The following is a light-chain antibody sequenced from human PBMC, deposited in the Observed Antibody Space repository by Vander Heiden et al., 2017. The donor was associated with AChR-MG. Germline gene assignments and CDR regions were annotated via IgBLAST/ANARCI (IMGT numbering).Light chain of an antibody. CDR2: YDD. Sequence: QSVLPQPPSVSAAPRQRVTISCSGSSSNIGNNAVNWYQQLPGKAPKLLIYYDDLRPSGVSDRFSGSKSGTSASLAISGLQSEDEADYYCAAWDDSLNGPVFGGGTKLTVL. V-gene: IGLV1-36*01. J-gene: IGLJ2*01. CDR1: SSNIGNNA. CDR3: AAWDDSLNGPV.